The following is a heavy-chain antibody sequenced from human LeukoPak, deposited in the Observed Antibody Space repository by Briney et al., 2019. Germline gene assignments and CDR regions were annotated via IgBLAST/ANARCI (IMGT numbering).Heavy chain of an antibody. J-gene: IGHJ4*02. Sequence: SETLSLTCAVYGGSFSGYYWSWIRQPPGKGVEWIGEINHSGSTNYNPSLRSRVTISVDTSKNQFSLKLSSVTAADTAVYYCARGRGWFGELTLGYWGQGTLVTVSS. CDR2: INHSGST. D-gene: IGHD3-10*01. CDR1: GGSFSGYY. V-gene: IGHV4-34*01. CDR3: ARGRGWFGELTLGY.